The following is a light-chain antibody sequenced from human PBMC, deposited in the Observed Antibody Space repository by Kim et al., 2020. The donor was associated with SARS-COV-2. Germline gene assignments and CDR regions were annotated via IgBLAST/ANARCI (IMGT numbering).Light chain of an antibody. J-gene: IGKJ2*01. V-gene: IGKV1-5*03. CDR2: KAS. CDR3: QQYSSYSPYT. CDR1: QSISGW. Sequence: ASVGDTVTITCRASQSISGWLAWYQQKPGKAPNLLIYKASNLQSGVPSRFSGSGSGTEFTLTISSLQPDDFATYYGQQYSSYSPYTFGQGTKLEI.